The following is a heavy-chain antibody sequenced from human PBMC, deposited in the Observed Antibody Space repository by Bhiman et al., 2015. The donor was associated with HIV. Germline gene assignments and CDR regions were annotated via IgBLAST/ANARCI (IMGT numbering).Heavy chain of an antibody. CDR3: ARGPDIVVVVAGTRRFDY. D-gene: IGHD2-15*01. CDR2: IKQDGSEK. CDR1: GFTFNNYW. J-gene: IGHJ4*02. V-gene: IGHV3-7*01. Sequence: EVQLVESGGGLVKPGGSLRLSCAASGFTFNNYWMSWVRQAPGKGLEWVANIKQDGSEKHYVDSVKGRFTISRDNAKNSLYLQMNSLRAEDTAVYYCARGPDIVVVVAGTRRFDYWGQGTLVTVSS.